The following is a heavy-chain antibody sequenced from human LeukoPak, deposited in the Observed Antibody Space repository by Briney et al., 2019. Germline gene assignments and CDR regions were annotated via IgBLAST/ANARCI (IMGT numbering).Heavy chain of an antibody. D-gene: IGHD6-13*01. J-gene: IGHJ6*02. V-gene: IGHV1-8*01. CDR3: ARGAGDSSSWLPEWGYYYYGMDV. CDR1: GYTFTSYD. CDR2: MNPNSGNT. Sequence: ASVKASCKASGYTFTSYDINWVRQATGQGLEWMGWMNPNSGNTGYAQKFQGRVTMTRNTSISTAYMELSSLRSEDTAVYYCARGAGDSSSWLPEWGYYYYGMDVWGQGTTVTVSS.